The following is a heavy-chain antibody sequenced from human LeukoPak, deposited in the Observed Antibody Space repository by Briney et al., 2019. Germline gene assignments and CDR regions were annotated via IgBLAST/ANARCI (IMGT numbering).Heavy chain of an antibody. CDR2: ISYSGST. CDR3: ASGYSYGQFDY. Sequence: SETLSLTCTVSGASIRSDYWSWIRQPPGMRLEWIGDISYSGSTNYNPSLKSRVTISVDTSKNQFSLKLSSVTAADTVVYYCASGYSYGQFDYWGQGTLVTVSS. CDR1: GASIRSDY. D-gene: IGHD5-18*01. J-gene: IGHJ4*02. V-gene: IGHV4-59*08.